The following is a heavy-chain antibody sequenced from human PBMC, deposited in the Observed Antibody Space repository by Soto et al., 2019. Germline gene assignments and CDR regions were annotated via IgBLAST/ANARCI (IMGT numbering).Heavy chain of an antibody. CDR1: GCSITSYH. D-gene: IGHD3-22*01. Sequence: SETLSLTCIVSGCSITSYHWSWIRQFPGKGLEWIGYIYYSGSTNYNPSLKSRVTISVDTSKNQFSLKLSSVTAADTAVYYCARLDYYDSSYFDDCGQGTLVTLAS. CDR2: IYYSGST. V-gene: IGHV4-59*01. J-gene: IGHJ4*02. CDR3: ARLDYYDSSYFDD.